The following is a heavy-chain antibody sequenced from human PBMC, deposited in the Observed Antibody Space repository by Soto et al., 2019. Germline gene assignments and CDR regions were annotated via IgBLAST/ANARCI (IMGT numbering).Heavy chain of an antibody. CDR3: ASKQEDCSGGSCYYS. CDR1: GFTFSSYG. CDR2: IWYDGSNK. Sequence: QVQLVESGGGVVQPGRSLRLSCAASGFTFSSYGMHWVRQAPGKGLEWVAVIWYDGSNKYYADSVKGRFTISRDNSKNALYMKMNSLRAGDTVVYYGASKQEDCSGGSCYYSWGQGTLVTVSS. J-gene: IGHJ4*02. D-gene: IGHD2-15*01. V-gene: IGHV3-33*01.